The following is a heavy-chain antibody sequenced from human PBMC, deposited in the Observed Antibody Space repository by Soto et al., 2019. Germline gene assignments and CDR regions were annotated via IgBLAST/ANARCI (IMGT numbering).Heavy chain of an antibody. D-gene: IGHD4-17*01. J-gene: IGHJ3*02. Sequence: PSQTLSLTCAISGDSVSSNTAAWNWIRSSPSRGLEWLGRTYYRSNWRHDYAVSVKSRITVNPDTSKNHFSLQLNSVTPDDTAVYYCARELNDYGGRNAFDIWGQGTMVTVSS. CDR3: ARELNDYGGRNAFDI. CDR1: GDSVSSNTAA. CDR2: TYYRSNWRH. V-gene: IGHV6-1*01.